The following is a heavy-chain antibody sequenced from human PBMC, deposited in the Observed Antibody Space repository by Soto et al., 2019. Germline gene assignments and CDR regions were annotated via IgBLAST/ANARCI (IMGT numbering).Heavy chain of an antibody. J-gene: IGHJ5*02. CDR1: GGSISGYY. CDR2: IYATGTT. Sequence: PSETLSLTCTVSGGSISGYYWSWIRKSAGKGLEWIGRIYATGTTDYNPSLKSRVMMSVDTSEKQFSLRLRSVTAADTAVYYCVRDGTKTLRDWFDPWGQGISVTVSS. V-gene: IGHV4-4*07. D-gene: IGHD1-1*01. CDR3: VRDGTKTLRDWFDP.